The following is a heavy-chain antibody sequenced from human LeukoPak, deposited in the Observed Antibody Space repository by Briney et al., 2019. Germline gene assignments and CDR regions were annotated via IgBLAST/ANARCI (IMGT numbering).Heavy chain of an antibody. Sequence: SETLSLTCTVSGGSISSYYWSWVRQPPGKGLEWIGYIYYSGSTNYNPSLKSRVTISVDTSKNQFSLKLSSVTAADTAVYYCARGIVGATHFDYWGQGTLVTVSS. D-gene: IGHD1-26*01. CDR3: ARGIVGATHFDY. CDR1: GGSISSYY. V-gene: IGHV4-59*01. J-gene: IGHJ4*02. CDR2: IYYSGST.